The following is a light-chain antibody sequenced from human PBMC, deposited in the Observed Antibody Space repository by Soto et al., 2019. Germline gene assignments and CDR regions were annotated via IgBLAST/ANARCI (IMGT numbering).Light chain of an antibody. J-gene: IGKJ5*01. Sequence: VLTQSPDTLSLSPGTRATLSCRASQSLTNSYIAWYQVKPGQAPRLLIYDTSSRATGIPDRFSGSESGTDLTITLARLEPEDGEVFYGQQYGTSEIIFGQGTRLEIK. CDR3: QQYGTSEII. CDR2: DTS. CDR1: QSLTNSY. V-gene: IGKV3-20*01.